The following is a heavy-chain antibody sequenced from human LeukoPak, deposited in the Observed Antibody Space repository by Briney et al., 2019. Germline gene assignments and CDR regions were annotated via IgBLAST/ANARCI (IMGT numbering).Heavy chain of an antibody. D-gene: IGHD5-12*01. CDR1: GFTVGNNY. CDR3: ARDPPAVSINTYT. V-gene: IGHV3-66*01. J-gene: IGHJ4*02. CDR2: IFSHGET. Sequence: GGSLRLSCAASGFTVGNNYMNWVRQALGKRLECVSLIFSHGETSYAASVKGRFTISRDNSKNTLYLQMNGLRVEDTAVYYCARDPPAVSINTYTWGQGTLVTVSS.